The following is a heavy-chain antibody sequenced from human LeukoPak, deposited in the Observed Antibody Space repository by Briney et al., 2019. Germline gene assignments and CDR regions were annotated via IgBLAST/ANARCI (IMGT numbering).Heavy chain of an antibody. CDR3: ARDLDFWSGYYDY. CDR1: GYTFTSSG. Sequence: ASVKVSXKASGYTFTSSGISWVRQAPGQGLEWMGWINAYNGNTNYAQRHQGRVTMTTDTSTSTAYMELRSLRSDDTAVYYCARDLDFWSGYYDYWGQGTLVTVSS. CDR2: INAYNGNT. J-gene: IGHJ4*02. D-gene: IGHD3-3*01. V-gene: IGHV1-18*01.